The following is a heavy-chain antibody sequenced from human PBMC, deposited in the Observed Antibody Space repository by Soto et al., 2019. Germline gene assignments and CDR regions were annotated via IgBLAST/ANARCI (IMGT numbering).Heavy chain of an antibody. J-gene: IGHJ4*02. CDR3: ARGVYSLTDTTGLLNY. CDR2: INGDGSTT. V-gene: IGHV3-74*01. CDR1: GFTFSTYW. D-gene: IGHD1-7*01. Sequence: EVQLVESGGGLVQPGGSLRLSCAASGFTFSTYWMHWVRQAPGKGLVWVSRINGDGSTTTYADSVKGRFTISRYNAKNTLYLQMNSLRAEDTAVYYCARGVYSLTDTTGLLNYGGQGTLVTVSS.